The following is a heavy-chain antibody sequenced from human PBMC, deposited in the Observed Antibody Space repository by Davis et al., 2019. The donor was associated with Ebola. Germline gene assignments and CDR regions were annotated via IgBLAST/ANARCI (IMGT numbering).Heavy chain of an antibody. V-gene: IGHV4-34*01. Sequence: SETLSLTCAVYGGSFSGYYWSWIRQPPGKGLEWIGEINHSGSTNYNPSLKSRVTISVDTSKTKFSLKLSACTPADTAGYYFTNGTWVSATCEHQYNHSLNSRGNISVYTSKNQFSLKLSSVTAADTAVYYCARGRVVAATWDYYYYYGMDVWGQGTTVTVSS. J-gene: IGHJ6*02. CDR3: TNGTWVSATCEHQYNHSLNSRGNISVYTSKNQFSLKLSSVTAADTAVYYCARGRVVAATWDYYYYYGMDV. D-gene: IGHD1-1*01. CDR2: INHSGST. CDR1: GGSFSGYY.